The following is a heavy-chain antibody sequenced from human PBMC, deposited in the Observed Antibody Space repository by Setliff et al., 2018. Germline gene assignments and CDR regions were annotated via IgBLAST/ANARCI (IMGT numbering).Heavy chain of an antibody. D-gene: IGHD3-22*01. CDR2: VEWNGGGT. Sequence: GSLRLSCVASGFTFNNFAFNWVRQAPGKGLEWVSGVEWNGGGTGYADSVKGRFTISRDNTKKSMYLQMNSLRAEDTAVYYCASVYYFDAFDIWGRGTMVTVSS. J-gene: IGHJ3*02. CDR1: GFTFNNFA. V-gene: IGHV3-20*04. CDR3: ASVYYFDAFDI.